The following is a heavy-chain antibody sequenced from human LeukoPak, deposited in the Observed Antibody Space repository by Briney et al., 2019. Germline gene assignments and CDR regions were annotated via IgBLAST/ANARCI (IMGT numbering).Heavy chain of an antibody. CDR1: GYTFTDYY. CDR2: INPNTGAT. D-gene: IGHD6-6*01. CDR3: ARGITISGSGTFDY. V-gene: IGHV1-2*02. J-gene: IGHJ4*02. Sequence: ASVKVSCKASGYTFTDYYIHWVRQAPGQGLEWMGWINPNTGATNYAQRLQGRVTMTRDTSISTAYMELSSLRSDDTAVYYCARGITISGSGTFDYWGQGTLVTVSS.